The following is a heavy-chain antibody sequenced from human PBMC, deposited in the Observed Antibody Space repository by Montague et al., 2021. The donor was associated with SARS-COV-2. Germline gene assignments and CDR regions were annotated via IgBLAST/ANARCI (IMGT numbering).Heavy chain of an antibody. Sequence: SLRLSCAASGFIFSSYEMNWVRQAPGQGLEWVSYIGSSDSTIYYADSVKGRFTISRDNAKNSLYLQMNSLRAEDTAVYYCARGSLGYGYGPEGDSLDYWGQGTLVTGSS. J-gene: IGHJ4*02. CDR2: IGSSDSTI. CDR3: ARGSLGYGYGPEGDSLDY. D-gene: IGHD5-18*01. V-gene: IGHV3-48*03. CDR1: GFIFSSYE.